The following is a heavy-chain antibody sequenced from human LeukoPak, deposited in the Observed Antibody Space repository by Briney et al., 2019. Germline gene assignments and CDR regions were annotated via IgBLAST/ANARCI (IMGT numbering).Heavy chain of an antibody. Sequence: GGSLRLSCAASGFTFSSYAMSWVRQAPGKGLEWVSALSGSGGSTYYADSVKGRFTISRDNSKNTLYLQMNSLRAEDTAVYYCAKAMVRGVIISNFYYWGQGTLVTVSS. J-gene: IGHJ4*02. V-gene: IGHV3-23*01. CDR1: GFTFSSYA. CDR3: AKAMVRGVIISNFYY. D-gene: IGHD3-10*01. CDR2: LSGSGGST.